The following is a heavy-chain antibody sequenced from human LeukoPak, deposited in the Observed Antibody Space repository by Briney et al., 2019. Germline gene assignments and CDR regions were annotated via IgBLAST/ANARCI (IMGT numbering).Heavy chain of an antibody. V-gene: IGHV1-2*02. Sequence: ASVKVSCKASGYTFTGYYMHWVRQAPGQGLEWMGWINPNSGGTNYAQKFQGRVTMTRDTSISTAYMELSRLRSDDTAVYYCARTYYDYVWGGVYWGQGTLVTVSS. J-gene: IGHJ4*02. D-gene: IGHD3-16*01. CDR3: ARTYYDYVWGGVY. CDR1: GYTFTGYY. CDR2: INPNSGGT.